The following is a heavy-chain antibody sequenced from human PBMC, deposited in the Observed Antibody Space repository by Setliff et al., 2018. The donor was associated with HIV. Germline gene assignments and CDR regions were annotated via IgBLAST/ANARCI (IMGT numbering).Heavy chain of an antibody. Sequence: LSLTCKVSGDSVNSYNYYWSWIRQHPGKGLEWIGYIYYSGSSYYNPSVRGRVIMSLDTSENHFSLKLSSVTAADTAVYYCVRNSFDYVEEEWGQGTQVTVSS. CDR3: VRNSFDYVEEE. CDR1: GDSVNSYNYY. J-gene: IGHJ4*02. V-gene: IGHV4-31*03. CDR2: IYYSGSS. D-gene: IGHD3-9*01.